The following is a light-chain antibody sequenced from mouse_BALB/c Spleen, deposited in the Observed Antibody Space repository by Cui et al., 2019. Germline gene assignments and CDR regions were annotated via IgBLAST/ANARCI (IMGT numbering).Light chain of an antibody. CDR2: GTN. CDR1: TGAVTTSNY. J-gene: IGLJ1*01. CDR3: ALWYSNHWV. Sequence: VVTQESALTTSPGETVTLTCRSSTGAVTTSNYANWVQEKPDHLFTGLIGGTNNRAPGVPARFSGSLIGDKAALTITGAQTEDEAIYFCALWYSNHWVFGGGTKLTVL. V-gene: IGLV1*01.